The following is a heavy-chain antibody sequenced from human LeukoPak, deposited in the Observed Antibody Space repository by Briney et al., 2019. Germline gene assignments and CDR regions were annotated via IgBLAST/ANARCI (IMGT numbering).Heavy chain of an antibody. V-gene: IGHV3-21*01. Sequence: PGGSLRLSCAASGFTFSNYNMNWVRQAPGKAMEWVSSITSSGTYIFYADSVKGRFTISRDNAKSSLYLQMNSLRAEDTAVYYCARDPYSGSYGADYYYYMDVWGKGTTVTISS. CDR3: ARDPYSGSYGADYYYYMDV. J-gene: IGHJ6*03. CDR2: ITSSGTYI. D-gene: IGHD1-26*01. CDR1: GFTFSNYN.